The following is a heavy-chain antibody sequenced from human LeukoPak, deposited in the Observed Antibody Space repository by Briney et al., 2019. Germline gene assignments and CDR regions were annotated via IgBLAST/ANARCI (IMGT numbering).Heavy chain of an antibody. V-gene: IGHV3-74*01. D-gene: IGHD5-24*01. CDR2: INSDGSST. Sequence: GGSLRLSCAASGFTFSSYWMHWVRQAPGKGLAWVSRINSDGSSTSYADSVKGRFTISRDNAKNTLYLQMNSLRAEDTAVYYCARGGYNLAFAFDYWGQGTLVTVSS. J-gene: IGHJ4*02. CDR1: GFTFSSYW. CDR3: ARGGYNLAFAFDY.